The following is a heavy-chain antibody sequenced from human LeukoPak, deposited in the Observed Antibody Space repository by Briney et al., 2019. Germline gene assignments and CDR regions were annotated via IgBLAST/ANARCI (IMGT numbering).Heavy chain of an antibody. D-gene: IGHD3-10*01. J-gene: IGHJ4*02. CDR3: AKGGSGSYLYYFDY. CDR2: ISGSGGST. Sequence: GGSLRLSCAASGFTFNSYVISWVRQAPEKGLEWVSTISGSGGSTHYADSVRGRFTISRDNSKNTVYLQMSSLRAEDTAMYYCAKGGSGSYLYYFDYWGQGTLVTVSP. V-gene: IGHV3-23*01. CDR1: GFTFNSYV.